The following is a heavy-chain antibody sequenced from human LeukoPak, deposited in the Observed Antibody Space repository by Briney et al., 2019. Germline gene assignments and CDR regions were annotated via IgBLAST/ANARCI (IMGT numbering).Heavy chain of an antibody. CDR3: ATRYYYDSSGYY. J-gene: IGHJ4*02. V-gene: IGHV1-24*01. CDR1: GYTFTSYY. CDR2: FDPEDGET. Sequence: ASVKVSCKASGYTFTSYYMHWVRQAPGKGLEWMGGFDPEDGETIYAQKFQGRVTMTEDTSTDTAYMELSSLRSEDTAVYYCATRYYYDSSGYYWGQGTLVTVSS. D-gene: IGHD3-22*01.